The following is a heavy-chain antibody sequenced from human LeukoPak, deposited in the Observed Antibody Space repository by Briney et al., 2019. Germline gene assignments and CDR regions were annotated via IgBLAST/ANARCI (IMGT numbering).Heavy chain of an antibody. D-gene: IGHD4-17*01. CDR1: GGSISSGDYY. V-gene: IGHV4-30-4*08. Sequence: SETLSLTRTVSGGSISSGDYYWSWIRQPPGKGLEWIGYIYYSGSTYYNPSLKSRVTISVDTSKNQFSLKLSSVTAADTAVYYCARAHDYEIDYWGQGTLVTVSS. CDR2: IYYSGST. J-gene: IGHJ4*02. CDR3: ARAHDYEIDY.